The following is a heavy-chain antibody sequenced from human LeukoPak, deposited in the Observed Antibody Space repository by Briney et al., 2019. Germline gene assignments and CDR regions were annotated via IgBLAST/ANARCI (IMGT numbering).Heavy chain of an antibody. Sequence: ASVKVSCKVSGYTLTELSMHWVRQAPGKGLEWMGGFDPEDGETIFAQKFQGRVTMTEDTSTDTAYMELSSLRSEDTAVYYCAAVKTYYYDTSGYYFPLNAFDIWGQGTMVTVSS. CDR2: FDPEDGET. CDR3: AAVKTYYYDTSGYYFPLNAFDI. V-gene: IGHV1-24*01. D-gene: IGHD3-22*01. CDR1: GYTLTELS. J-gene: IGHJ3*02.